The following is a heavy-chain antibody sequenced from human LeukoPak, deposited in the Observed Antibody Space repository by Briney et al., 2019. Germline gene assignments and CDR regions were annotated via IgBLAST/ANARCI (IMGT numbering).Heavy chain of an antibody. J-gene: IGHJ6*02. CDR1: GXTFSSYA. V-gene: IGHV1-69*13. Sequence: SVKVSCKASGXTFSSYAISWVRQAPGQGLEWMGGIIPIFGTANYAQKFQGRVTITADESTSTAYMELSSLRSEDTAVYYCARMVYAIPYYYYGMDVWGQGTTVTVSS. CDR2: IIPIFGTA. D-gene: IGHD2-8*01. CDR3: ARMVYAIPYYYYGMDV.